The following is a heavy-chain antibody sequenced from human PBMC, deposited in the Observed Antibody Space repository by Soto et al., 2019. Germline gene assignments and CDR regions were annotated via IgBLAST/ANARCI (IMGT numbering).Heavy chain of an antibody. CDR1: GGSISSYY. D-gene: IGHD5-18*01. CDR3: ARYTQSYGHYYFDF. J-gene: IGHJ4*02. CDR2: IYYSGST. Sequence: PSETLSLTCTVSGGSISSYYWSWIRQPPWKGLEWIGYIYYSGSTNYNPSLKSRVTISVDTSKNQFSLKLSSVTAADTAVYYCARYTQSYGHYYFDFWGQGTLVTVSS. V-gene: IGHV4-59*01.